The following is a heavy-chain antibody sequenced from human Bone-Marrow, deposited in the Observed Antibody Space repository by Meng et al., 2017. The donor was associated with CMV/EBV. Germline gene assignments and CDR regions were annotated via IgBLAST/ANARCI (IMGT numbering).Heavy chain of an antibody. Sequence: GESLKISCAASGFTFSSYAMHWVRQAPGKGLEWVSHITSSGSSRYYADSVKGRFTISRDNAKNSLYLQMNRLRAEDTAIYYCVLKAGYDWGQGTLVTVSS. CDR3: VLKAGYD. CDR2: ITSSGSSR. J-gene: IGHJ4*02. D-gene: IGHD3-3*01. V-gene: IGHV3-48*03. CDR1: GFTFSSYA.